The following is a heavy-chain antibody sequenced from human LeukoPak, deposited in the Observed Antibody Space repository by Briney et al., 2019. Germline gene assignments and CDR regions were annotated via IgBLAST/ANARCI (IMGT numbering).Heavy chain of an antibody. CDR1: GGTFSSYA. Sequence: ASVKVSCKASGGTFSSYAISWVRQAPGQGLEWMGGIITIFGTANYAQKFQGRVTITADESTSTAYMELSSLRSEDTAVYYCAGSVKYSSGLVPLDYWGQGTLVTVSS. CDR2: IITIFGTA. CDR3: AGSVKYSSGLVPLDY. D-gene: IGHD6-19*01. V-gene: IGHV1-69*13. J-gene: IGHJ4*02.